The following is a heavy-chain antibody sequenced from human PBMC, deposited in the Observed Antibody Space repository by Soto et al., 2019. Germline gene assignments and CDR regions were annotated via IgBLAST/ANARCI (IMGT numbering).Heavy chain of an antibody. V-gene: IGHV3-23*01. CDR2: ISGSGGST. Sequence: GGSLRLSCAASGFTFSSYAMSWVRQAPGKGLEWVSAISGSGGSTYYADSVKGRFTISRDNSKNTLYLQMNSLRAEDTAVYYCAKAPQDIVVVPAAMGDYYYYYHMDVWGKGTTVTVSS. J-gene: IGHJ6*03. CDR1: GFTFSSYA. D-gene: IGHD2-2*01. CDR3: AKAPQDIVVVPAAMGDYYYYYHMDV.